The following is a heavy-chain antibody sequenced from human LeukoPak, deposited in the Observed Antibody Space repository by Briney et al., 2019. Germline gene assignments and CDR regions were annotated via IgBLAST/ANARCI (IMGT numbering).Heavy chain of an antibody. CDR2: IYYSGST. D-gene: IGHD6-19*01. V-gene: IGHV4-59*01. J-gene: IGHJ3*02. Sequence: PSETLSLTCTVSGGSISSYYWSWIRQPPGKGLEWIGYIYYSGSTNYSPSLKSRVTISVDTSKNQFSLKLSSVTAADTAVYYCARTKGEQWLTTQGYGAFDIWGQGTMVTVSS. CDR3: ARTKGEQWLTTQGYGAFDI. CDR1: GGSISSYY.